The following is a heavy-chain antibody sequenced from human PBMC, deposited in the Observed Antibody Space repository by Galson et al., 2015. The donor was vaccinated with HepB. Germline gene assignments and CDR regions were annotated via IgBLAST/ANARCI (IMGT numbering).Heavy chain of an antibody. J-gene: IGHJ2*01. Sequence: SLRLSCAASGFTFSDYAMSWVRQAPGKGLEWVSMSINSATGTYYADSVKGRFTTSRDNSKNTLFLQLNSLRVEDTAIYFCAKHRGQQLANWFFDLWGRGTLVTVSS. V-gene: IGHV3-23*01. D-gene: IGHD6-13*01. CDR1: GFTFSDYA. CDR3: AKHRGQQLANWFFDL. CDR2: SINSATGT.